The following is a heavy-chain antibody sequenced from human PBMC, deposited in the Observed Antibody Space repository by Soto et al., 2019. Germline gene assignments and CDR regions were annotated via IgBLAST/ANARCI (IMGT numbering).Heavy chain of an antibody. Sequence: ASVKVSCKASGYTFTNYGISWVRQAPGQGLEWMGWISAYSVNTNSAQKVQGRVTITTDTSTSTAYMELRSLRYEDTAVYYCASFVFSMITSSAGMDVWSQGTTVTVS. CDR3: ASFVFSMITSSAGMDV. J-gene: IGHJ6*02. CDR1: GYTFTNYG. D-gene: IGHD3-16*01. V-gene: IGHV1-18*01. CDR2: ISAYSVNT.